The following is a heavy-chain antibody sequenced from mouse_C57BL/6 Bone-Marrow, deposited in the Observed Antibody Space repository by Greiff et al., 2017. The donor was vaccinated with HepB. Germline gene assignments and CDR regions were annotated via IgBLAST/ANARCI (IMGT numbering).Heavy chain of an antibody. CDR3: ARGRFPLLRLYYYAMDY. J-gene: IGHJ4*01. V-gene: IGHV3-6*01. D-gene: IGHD1-1*01. CDR2: ISYDGSN. Sequence: EVKLMESGPGLVKPSQSLSLTCSVTGYSITSGYYWNWIRQFPGNKLEWMGYISYDGSNNYNPSLKNRISITRDTSKNQFFLKLNSVTTEDTATYYCARGRFPLLRLYYYAMDYWGQGTSVTVSS. CDR1: GYSITSGYY.